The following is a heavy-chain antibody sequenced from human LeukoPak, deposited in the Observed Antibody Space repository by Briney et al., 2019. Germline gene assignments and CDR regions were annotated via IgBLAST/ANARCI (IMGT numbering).Heavy chain of an antibody. CDR2: ISSSGSTI. CDR3: AREEGYCSSTSCYADFDY. CDR1: GFTFSSYE. D-gene: IGHD2-2*01. J-gene: IGHJ4*02. Sequence: PGGSLRLSCAASGFTFSSYEMNWVRQAPGKGLEWVSYISSSGSTIYYADSVKGRFTISRDNAKNSLYLQMNSLRAEDTAVYYCAREEGYCSSTSCYADFDYWGQGTLVTVSS. V-gene: IGHV3-48*03.